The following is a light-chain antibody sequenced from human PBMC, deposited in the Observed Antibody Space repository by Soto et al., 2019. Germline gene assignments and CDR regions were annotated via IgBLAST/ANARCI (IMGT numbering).Light chain of an antibody. J-gene: IGKJ1*01. Sequence: DIQMTQSPSTLSGYVGDRVTITCRASQTISSWLAWYQQKPGKAPKLLIYKASTLKSGVPSRFSGSGSGTEFTLTTSGLQPDDFATYYCQQYNSYSFGQGTKVDIK. CDR1: QTISSW. CDR3: QQYNSYS. CDR2: KAS. V-gene: IGKV1-5*03.